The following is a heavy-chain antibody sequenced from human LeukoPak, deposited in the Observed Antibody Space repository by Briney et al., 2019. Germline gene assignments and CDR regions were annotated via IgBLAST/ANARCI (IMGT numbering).Heavy chain of an antibody. D-gene: IGHD3-16*01. CDR1: GGSISSSSYY. J-gene: IGHJ3*02. CDR3: ARSNNAYDYVLDAFDI. V-gene: IGHV4-39*07. Sequence: SETLSLTCTVSGGSISSSSYYWGWIRQPPGKGLEWIVSIYYSGSTYYNPSLKSRVTISVDTSKNQFSLKLSSVTAADTAVYYCARSNNAYDYVLDAFDIWGQGTMVTVSS. CDR2: IYYSGST.